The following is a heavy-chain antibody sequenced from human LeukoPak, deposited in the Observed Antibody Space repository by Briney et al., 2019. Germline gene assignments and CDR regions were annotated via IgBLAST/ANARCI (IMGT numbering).Heavy chain of an antibody. J-gene: IGHJ4*02. D-gene: IGHD3-9*01. Sequence: SETLPLTCAVSGYSISSGYYWGWIRQPPGKGLEWIGSIYHSGSTYYNPSLKSRVTISVDTSKNQFSLKLSSVTAADTAVYYCARLILTGYSDYWGQGTLVTVSS. CDR2: IYHSGST. CDR1: GYSISSGYY. V-gene: IGHV4-38-2*01. CDR3: ARLILTGYSDY.